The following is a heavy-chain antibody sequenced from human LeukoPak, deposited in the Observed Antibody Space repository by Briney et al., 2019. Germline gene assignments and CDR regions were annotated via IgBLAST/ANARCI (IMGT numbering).Heavy chain of an antibody. D-gene: IGHD3-22*01. CDR3: ARERSYYYDSSGYGVVDY. J-gene: IGHJ4*02. V-gene: IGHV1-69*04. Sequence: SVKVSCKASGGTFSSYAISWVRQAPGQGLEWMGRIIPILGIANYAQKFQGRVTITADKSTSTAYMELSSLRSEDTAVYYCARERSYYYDSSGYGVVDYWGQGTLVTVSS. CDR1: GGTFSSYA. CDR2: IIPILGIA.